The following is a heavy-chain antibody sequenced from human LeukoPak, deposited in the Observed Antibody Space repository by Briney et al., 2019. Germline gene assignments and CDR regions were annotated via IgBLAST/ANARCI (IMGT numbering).Heavy chain of an antibody. Sequence: PGGSLRLSCAASGFTFSDYYMSWIRQAPGKGLEWVSYISSSSYTNYADSVKGRFTISRDNAKNSLYLQMNSLRAEDTAVYYCASPYYYDSSGYPDAFDIWGQGTMVTVSS. CDR2: ISSSSYT. CDR1: GFTFSDYY. V-gene: IGHV3-11*03. CDR3: ASPYYYDSSGYPDAFDI. D-gene: IGHD3-22*01. J-gene: IGHJ3*02.